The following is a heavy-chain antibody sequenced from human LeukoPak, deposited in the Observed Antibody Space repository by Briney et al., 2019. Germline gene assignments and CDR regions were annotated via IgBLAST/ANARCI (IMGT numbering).Heavy chain of an antibody. D-gene: IGHD3-10*01. CDR2: IRSKDNDGTT. Sequence: GGSLRLSCTASEFTFGDFAISWVRQAPGKGLEWLGFIRSKDNDGTTDYAASVKGRFTISRDDSKSIAYLQIHSLKSEDTAVYYCSRDGLDYYGLGSYRGFDYWGQGTLVTVSS. CDR1: EFTFGDFA. J-gene: IGHJ4*02. CDR3: SRDGLDYYGLGSYRGFDY. V-gene: IGHV3-49*04.